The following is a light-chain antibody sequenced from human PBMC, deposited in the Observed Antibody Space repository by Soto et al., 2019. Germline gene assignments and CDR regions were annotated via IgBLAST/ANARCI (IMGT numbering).Light chain of an antibody. CDR2: EVT. V-gene: IGLV2-14*02. J-gene: IGLJ2*01. Sequence: QSALTQPASVSGSPGQSITISCTGSSSDVGSYNLVSWYQQHPGKAPKFMIYEVTNRPSGVSGRFSGSKSGITASLSISGLQAEDEADYYCTSYSSSSPVLFGGGTKVTVL. CDR3: TSYSSSSPVL. CDR1: SSDVGSYNL.